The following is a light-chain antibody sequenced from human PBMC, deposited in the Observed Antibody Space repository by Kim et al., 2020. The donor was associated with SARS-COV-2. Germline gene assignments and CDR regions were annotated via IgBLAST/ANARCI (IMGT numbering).Light chain of an antibody. CDR2: QDS. J-gene: IGLJ2*01. CDR3: QAWDSRHVV. Sequence: SYELTQPPSVSVSPGQTASITCSGAKLGDKYACWYQQKPGQSPVLVIYQDSKRPSGIPERFSGSNSGNTATLTISGTQAMDEADYYCQAWDSRHVVFGGGTQLTVL. CDR1: KLGDKY. V-gene: IGLV3-1*01.